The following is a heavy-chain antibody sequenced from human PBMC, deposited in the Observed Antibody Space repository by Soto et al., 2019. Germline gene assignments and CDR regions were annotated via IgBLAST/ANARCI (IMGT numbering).Heavy chain of an antibody. D-gene: IGHD6-25*01. Sequence: QVQLVQSGAEVKKPGASVKVSCKASGYTFTTYGVSWVRQAPGQGLEWMGWIRPYNGNTTYAQNFQGRATMTTDTSTSTVHMERRSLRSDDKAMYDCARDLGGFCNDTGGYSRDYWGRGTLVTVSS. V-gene: IGHV1-18*01. CDR3: ARDLGGFCNDTGGYSRDY. CDR1: GYTFTTYG. J-gene: IGHJ4*02. CDR2: IRPYNGNT.